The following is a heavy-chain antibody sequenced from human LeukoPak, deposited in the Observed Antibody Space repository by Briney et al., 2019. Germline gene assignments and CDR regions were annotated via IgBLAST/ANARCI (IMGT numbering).Heavy chain of an antibody. CDR2: INHSGST. J-gene: IGHJ3*02. V-gene: IGHV4-34*01. CDR3: ARVPTLRITMVRGAWGTFDI. Sequence: SETLSLTCAFYGGSFSSYYWSWIRQPPGEGLEWIGEINHSGSTDYNPSLKNRATISVDTSNNQFSLKLSSVTAADTAVYYCARVPTLRITMVRGAWGTFDIWGQGTMVTVSS. D-gene: IGHD3-10*01. CDR1: GGSFSSYY.